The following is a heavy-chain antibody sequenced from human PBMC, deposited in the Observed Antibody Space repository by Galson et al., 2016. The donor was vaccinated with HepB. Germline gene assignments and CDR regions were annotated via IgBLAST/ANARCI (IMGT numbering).Heavy chain of an antibody. J-gene: IGHJ5*02. CDR3: ARDAAYCGPTTCHSGWFDP. Sequence: SLRLSRATSGFTVSTNSMSWVRQAPGRGLEWVSLIHSGGTTYYADSVKGRFTISRDNSKNTLYLHMNSLRAEDTAVYYCARDAAYCGPTTCHSGWFDPWGQGTLVTVSS. CDR2: IHSGGTT. V-gene: IGHV3-53*01. D-gene: IGHD2-21*01. CDR1: GFTVSTNS.